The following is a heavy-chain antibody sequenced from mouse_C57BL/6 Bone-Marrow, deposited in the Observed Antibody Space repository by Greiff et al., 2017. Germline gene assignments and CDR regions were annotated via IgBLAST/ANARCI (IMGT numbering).Heavy chain of an antibody. J-gene: IGHJ4*01. D-gene: IGHD3-2*02. CDR1: GYSITSDY. CDR3: ARLRQLRPGAMDY. Sequence: EVMLVESGPGLAKPSQTLSLTCSVTGYSITSDYWNWIRKFPGNKLEYMGYISYSGSTYYNPSLKSRISITRDTSKNQYYLQLNSVTTEDTATYYCARLRQLRPGAMDYWGQGTSVTVSS. CDR2: ISYSGST. V-gene: IGHV3-8*01.